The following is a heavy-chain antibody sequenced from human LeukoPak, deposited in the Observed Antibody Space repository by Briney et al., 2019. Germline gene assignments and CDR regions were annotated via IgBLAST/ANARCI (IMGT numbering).Heavy chain of an antibody. CDR2: IYYSGST. V-gene: IGHV4-59*01. CDR3: ARDLTQPTLWFGELWTAFDY. CDR1: GGSISSYY. D-gene: IGHD3-10*01. Sequence: SETLSLTCTVSGGSISSYYWSWIRQPPGKGLEGIGYIYYSGSTNYNPSLKSRVTISVDTSKNQFSLKLSSVTAADTAVYYCARDLTQPTLWFGELWTAFDYWGQGTLVTVSS. J-gene: IGHJ4*02.